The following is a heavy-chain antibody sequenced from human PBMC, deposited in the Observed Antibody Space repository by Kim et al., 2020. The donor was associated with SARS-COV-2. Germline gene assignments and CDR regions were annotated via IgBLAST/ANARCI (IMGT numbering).Heavy chain of an antibody. V-gene: IGHV3-30-3*01. J-gene: IGHJ3*02. D-gene: IGHD3-16*01. CDR3: AREGTLRETAFDI. CDR1: GFTFSNYP. CDR2: ISYDGSSK. Sequence: GGSLRLSCAASGFTFSNYPMHWVRQAPGKGLEWVAFISYDGSSKLYADSVKGRFTFSRDNSKNTLFLQMDGLSPDDTAVYYCAREGTLRETAFDIWGQGTMVTVSS.